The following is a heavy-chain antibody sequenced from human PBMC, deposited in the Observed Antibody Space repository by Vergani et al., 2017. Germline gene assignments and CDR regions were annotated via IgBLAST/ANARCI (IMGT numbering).Heavy chain of an antibody. D-gene: IGHD3-22*01. V-gene: IGHV4-59*12. CDR1: GGSISSYY. CDR3: ARDYYDSSGYRDALDI. J-gene: IGHJ3*02. Sequence: QVQLQESGPGLVKPSETLSLTCTVSGGSISSYYWSWIRQPPGKGLEWIGYIYYSGSTYYNPSLKSRVTISVDTSKNQFSLKLSSVTAADTAVYYCARDYYDSSGYRDALDIWGQGTMVTVSS. CDR2: IYYSGST.